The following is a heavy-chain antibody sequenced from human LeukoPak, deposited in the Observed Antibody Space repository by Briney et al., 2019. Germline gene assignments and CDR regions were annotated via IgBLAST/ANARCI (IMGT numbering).Heavy chain of an antibody. CDR3: ARVLRYFDWGATIDY. CDR1: GFTFSSYS. J-gene: IGHJ4*02. D-gene: IGHD3-9*01. CDR2: ISSSSSYI. Sequence: GGSLRLSCAASGFTFSSYSMNWVRQAPGKGLEWVPSISSSSSYIYYADSVKGRFTISRDNAKNSLYLQMNSLRAEDTAVYYCARVLRYFDWGATIDYWGQGTLVTVSS. V-gene: IGHV3-21*01.